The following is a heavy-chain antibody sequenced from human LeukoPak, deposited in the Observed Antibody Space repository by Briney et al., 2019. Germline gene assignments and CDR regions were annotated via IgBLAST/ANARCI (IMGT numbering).Heavy chain of an antibody. D-gene: IGHD2-2*01. CDR1: GFTFSSYA. J-gene: IGHJ4*02. Sequence: GASLRLSCAASGFTFSSYAMSWVRQAPGKGLEWVSAISGSGGSTYYADSVKGRFTISRDNSKNTLYLQMNSLRAEDTAVYYCAKVGSAMRGYFDYWGQGTLVTVSS. V-gene: IGHV3-23*01. CDR3: AKVGSAMRGYFDY. CDR2: ISGSGGST.